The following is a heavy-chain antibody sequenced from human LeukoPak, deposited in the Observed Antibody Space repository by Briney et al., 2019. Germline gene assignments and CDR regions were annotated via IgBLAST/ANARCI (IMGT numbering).Heavy chain of an antibody. J-gene: IGHJ4*02. CDR2: IQNSGST. D-gene: IGHD1-1*01. CDR1: GGSISSYY. CDR3: ARGQRGYPY. Sequence: SDTLSLTCTVSGGSISSYYWTWIPQPPGKGLEWIGYIQNSGSTNYNPSLKSRVTISIDTSKNQFSLKLNSVTAADTAVYYCARGQRGYPYWGQGTLVTVSS. V-gene: IGHV4-59*07.